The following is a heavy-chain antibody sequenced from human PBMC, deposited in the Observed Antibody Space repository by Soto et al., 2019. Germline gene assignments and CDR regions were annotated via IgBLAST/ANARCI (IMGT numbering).Heavy chain of an antibody. D-gene: IGHD1-20*01. CDR2: INAGNGNT. Sequence: ASVKVSFKASGYTFTSYAMHWVRQAPGQRLEWMGWINAGNGNTKYSQKFQGRVTITRDTSASTAYMELSSLRSEDTAVYYCARGITLPTPLDYWGQATLVTVSS. CDR1: GYTFTSYA. J-gene: IGHJ4*02. CDR3: ARGITLPTPLDY. V-gene: IGHV1-3*01.